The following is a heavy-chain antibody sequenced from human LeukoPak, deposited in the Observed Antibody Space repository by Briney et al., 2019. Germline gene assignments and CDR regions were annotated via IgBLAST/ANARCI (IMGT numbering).Heavy chain of an antibody. CDR3: ARHKPYSSGWYLLDY. Sequence: PGVSLRLSCEASGFTVSSNYMSWVHQAAWKRLERDSVIYSGGSTSCAVSVKGLFTISRDNSKNTLYLQMNSLRAEDTAVYYCARHKPYSSGWYLLDYWGQGTLVTVSS. CDR2: IYSGGST. V-gene: IGHV3-53*01. D-gene: IGHD6-19*01. CDR1: GFTVSSNY. J-gene: IGHJ4*02.